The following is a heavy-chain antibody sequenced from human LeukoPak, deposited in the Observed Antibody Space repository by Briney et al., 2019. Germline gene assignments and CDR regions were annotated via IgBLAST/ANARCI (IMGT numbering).Heavy chain of an antibody. CDR3: AVVPAAXXGMDV. J-gene: IGHJ6*02. CDR2: ISHSGST. Sequence: PSETLSLTCAIYGGSLSDYYWSWIRQPPGKGLEWIGEISHSGSTNYNPSLKSRVTISVDMSKNQFSLKLTSVTAADMAVYYCAVVPAAXXGMDVWXQGTTVTVSS. CDR1: GGSLSDYY. D-gene: IGHD2-2*01. V-gene: IGHV4-34*01.